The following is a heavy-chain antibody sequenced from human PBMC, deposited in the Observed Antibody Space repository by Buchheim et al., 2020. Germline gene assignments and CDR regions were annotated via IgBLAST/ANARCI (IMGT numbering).Heavy chain of an antibody. Sequence: EVQLVESGGGLVQPGGSLRLSCAASGFTFSSYWMHWVRQAPGKGLVWVSRINSDGSSISYADSVKGRFTISRDNAKNTLYLQMNSLRAEDTAVYYCAGGSSSSSWIYYYYYYGMDVWGQGTT. D-gene: IGHD6-13*01. CDR3: AGGSSSSSWIYYYYYYGMDV. CDR2: INSDGSSI. J-gene: IGHJ6*02. V-gene: IGHV3-74*01. CDR1: GFTFSSYW.